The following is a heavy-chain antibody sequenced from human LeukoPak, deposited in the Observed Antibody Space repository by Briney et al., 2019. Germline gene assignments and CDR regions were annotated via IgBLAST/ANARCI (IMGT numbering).Heavy chain of an antibody. V-gene: IGHV4-39*07. CDR2: IYYSGST. CDR1: GGSISSSSYY. Sequence: SETLSLTCTVSGGSISSSSYYWGWIRQPPGKGLEWIGSIYYSGSTYYNPSLKSRVTISVDTSKNQFSLKLSSVTAADTAVYYCARDLWYSGNPFDPWGQGTLVTVSS. CDR3: ARDLWYSGNPFDP. D-gene: IGHD1-26*01. J-gene: IGHJ5*02.